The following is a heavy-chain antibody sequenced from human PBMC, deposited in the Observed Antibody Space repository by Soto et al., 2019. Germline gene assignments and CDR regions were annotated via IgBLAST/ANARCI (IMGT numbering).Heavy chain of an antibody. V-gene: IGHV3-48*01. CDR3: ARGPVAAIDY. Sequence: EVQLVESGGGLVQAGGSLRLSCAASGFTFSSYSMNWVRQAPGKGLEWVSHITSSSRAIYYADSVKGKLTISRDNAKNSLYLQRNSLGAEDTAIYYCARGPVAAIDYWGQGSLVTVSS. J-gene: IGHJ4*02. D-gene: IGHD6-19*01. CDR1: GFTFSSYS. CDR2: ITSSSRAI.